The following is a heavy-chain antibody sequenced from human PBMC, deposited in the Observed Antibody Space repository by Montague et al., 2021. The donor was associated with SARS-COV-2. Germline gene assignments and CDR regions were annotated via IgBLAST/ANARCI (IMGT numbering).Heavy chain of an antibody. Sequence: SETLSLTCTVSGDSISHYYWSWIRLPPRPGLELMLCVFYNEDTNYNSYPSRRVTTSVETSTTQFSLTLTSVTAAAAAVYYCSGDRGGRLPSSFDYWGQGILVTVSS. CDR2: VFYNEDT. CDR1: GDSISHYY. V-gene: IGHV4-59*12. D-gene: IGHD6-25*01. CDR3: SGDRGGRLPSSFDY. J-gene: IGHJ4*02.